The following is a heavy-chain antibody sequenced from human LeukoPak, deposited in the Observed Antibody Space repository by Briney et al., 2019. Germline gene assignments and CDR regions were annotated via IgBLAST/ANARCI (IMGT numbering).Heavy chain of an antibody. CDR3: AKGGPSKQWQVGGAFDI. J-gene: IGHJ3*02. D-gene: IGHD6-19*01. CDR1: GFTFSSYG. CDR2: IWYDGSNK. Sequence: GRSLRLSCAASGFTFSSYGMHWVRQAPGKGLEWVAVIWYDGSNKYYADSVKGRFTISRDNSKNTLYLQMNSLRAEDTAVYYCAKGGPSKQWQVGGAFDIWGQGTMVTVSS. V-gene: IGHV3-33*06.